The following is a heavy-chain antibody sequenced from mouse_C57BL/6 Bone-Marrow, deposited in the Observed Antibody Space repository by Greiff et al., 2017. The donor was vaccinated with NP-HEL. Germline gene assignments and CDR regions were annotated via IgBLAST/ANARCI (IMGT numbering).Heavy chain of an antibody. D-gene: IGHD1-1*02. CDR2: IYPRSGNT. CDR3: ARWGWYAMDY. J-gene: IGHJ4*01. CDR1: GYTFTSYG. Sequence: VQPQQSGAELARPGASVKLSCKASGYTFTSYGISWVKQRTGQGLEWIGEIYPRSGNTYYNEKFKGKATLTADKSSSTAYMELRSLTSEDSAVYFCARWGWYAMDYWGQGTSVTVSS. V-gene: IGHV1-81*01.